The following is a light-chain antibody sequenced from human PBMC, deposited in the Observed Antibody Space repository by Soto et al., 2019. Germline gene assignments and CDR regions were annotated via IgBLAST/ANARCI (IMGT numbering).Light chain of an antibody. CDR3: QQYHSYPFT. Sequence: DIQMTQSPSTLSASVGDTVTITCRASHNINTYLAWYRQTPGKAPKFLIHKASSLESGVPSRFSGSGSGTEFTLTVTSLQPDDFATYYCQQYHSYPFTFGGWTKVDIK. CDR1: HNINTY. J-gene: IGKJ4*01. CDR2: KAS. V-gene: IGKV1-5*03.